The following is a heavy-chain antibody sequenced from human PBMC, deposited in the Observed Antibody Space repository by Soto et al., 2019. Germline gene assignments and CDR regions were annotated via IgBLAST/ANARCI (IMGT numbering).Heavy chain of an antibody. J-gene: IGHJ4*02. CDR1: GFTFSSYD. CDR2: ISKSISST. CDR3: ARDQVYCFTTPSPLDY. D-gene: IGHD2-8*02. Sequence: GGSLRLSCAASGFTFSSYDMNWVRQAPGKGLEWVSSISKSISSTYYADSVRGRFTISRDNAENSLYLQLNSLRDEDTAVYYCARDQVYCFTTPSPLDYGGQGTLVTVSS. V-gene: IGHV3-48*02.